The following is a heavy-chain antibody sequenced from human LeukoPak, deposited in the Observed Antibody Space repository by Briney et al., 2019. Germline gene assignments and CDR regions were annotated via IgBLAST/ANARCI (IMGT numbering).Heavy chain of an antibody. Sequence: GGSLRLSCAASGFTFSSYRMHWVRQAPGKGLEWVANIKEDGSEKYYVDSVKGRFTISRDNAKNSLSLQMNSLRAEDTAVYYCARRYFDHWGQGTLVTVSS. CDR2: IKEDGSEK. D-gene: IGHD2-15*01. V-gene: IGHV3-7*01. J-gene: IGHJ4*02. CDR3: ARRYFDH. CDR1: GFTFSSYR.